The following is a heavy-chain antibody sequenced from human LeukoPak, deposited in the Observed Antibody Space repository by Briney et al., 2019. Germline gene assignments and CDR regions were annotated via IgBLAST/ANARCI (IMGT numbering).Heavy chain of an antibody. CDR1: GFTFSSYA. Sequence: PGGSLRLSCAASGFTFSSYAMSWVRQAPGKGLEWVSAISGGGGSTYYADSVKGRFTISRDNSKNTLYLQMNSLRAEDTAVYYCAKESDYYGSGSSYFDYWGQGTLVTVSS. J-gene: IGHJ4*02. V-gene: IGHV3-23*01. CDR2: ISGGGGST. CDR3: AKESDYYGSGSSYFDY. D-gene: IGHD3-10*01.